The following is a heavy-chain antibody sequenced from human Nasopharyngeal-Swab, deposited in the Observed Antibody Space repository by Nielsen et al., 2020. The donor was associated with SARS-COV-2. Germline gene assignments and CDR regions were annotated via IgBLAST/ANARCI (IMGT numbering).Heavy chain of an antibody. V-gene: IGHV3-49*04. J-gene: IGHJ4*02. CDR3: TRDPSPRGSYYAY. CDR2: IRSKTYGGTT. CDR1: GFTFGDYA. Sequence: GESLKISCTASGFTFGDYAMSWVRQAPGKGLEWVGFIRSKTYGGTTEYAASVKGRFTISRDDSKSIAYLQMNSLKTEDTAVYYCTRDPSPRGSYYAYWGQGTLVTVSS. D-gene: IGHD1-26*01.